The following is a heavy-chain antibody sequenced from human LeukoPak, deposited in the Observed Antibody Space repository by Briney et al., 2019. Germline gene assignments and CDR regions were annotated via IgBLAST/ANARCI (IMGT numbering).Heavy chain of an antibody. CDR3: ARHLSLGYCSSTSCYKYYYYYYMDV. CDR1: GGSISSTSSY. CDR2: IYYSGST. Sequence: SETLSLTCTVSGGSISSTSSYWGWIRQPPGKGLEWIGSIYYSGSTYYNPSLKSRVTISVDTSKNQFSLKLSSVNAADTAVYYCARHLSLGYCSSTSCYKYYYYYYMDVWGKGTTVTISS. V-gene: IGHV4-39*01. J-gene: IGHJ6*03. D-gene: IGHD2-2*02.